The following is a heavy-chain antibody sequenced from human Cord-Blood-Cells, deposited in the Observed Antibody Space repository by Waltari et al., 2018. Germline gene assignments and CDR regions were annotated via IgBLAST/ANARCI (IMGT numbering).Heavy chain of an antibody. CDR3: ARAHTFPGYSSSWYFDY. Sequence: QLEQSAAELEKPAASVEVSSKPSRGSVSSDPFRRQSQALLTGLGWMGGIIPIFGTANDAQKFQGRVTITADESMSTAYMELSSLRSEDTAVYYCARAHTFPGYSSSWYFDYWGQGTLVTVSS. J-gene: IGHJ4*02. CDR2: IIPIFGTA. V-gene: IGHV1-69*01. CDR1: RGSVSSDP. D-gene: IGHD6-13*01.